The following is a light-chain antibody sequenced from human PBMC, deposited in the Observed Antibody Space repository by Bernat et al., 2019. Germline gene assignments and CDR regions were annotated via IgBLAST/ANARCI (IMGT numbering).Light chain of an antibody. CDR1: SSDVGGYDY. CDR2: DVS. CDR3: SSYTNSGTLV. J-gene: IGLJ2*01. V-gene: IGLV2-14*03. Sequence: QSALTQPASVSGSPGQSITISCTGTSSDVGGYDYVSWYQQHPGKAPKLMIYDVSNRPSGVSIRFSGSKSGNTASLTISGLQAEDEADYFCSSYTNSGTLVFGGGTKLTVL.